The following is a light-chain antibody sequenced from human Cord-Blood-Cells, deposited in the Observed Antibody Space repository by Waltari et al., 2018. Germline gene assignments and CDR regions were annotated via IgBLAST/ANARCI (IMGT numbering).Light chain of an antibody. V-gene: IGLV2-11*01. CDR3: CSYAGSYTWV. J-gene: IGLJ3*02. CDR1: SGDVGGYNY. CDR2: DVS. Sequence: QSALTQPRSVSGSPGPSVTISCPGTSGDVGGYNYVSWYQQHPGKAPKLMIYDVSKRPSGVPDRFSGSKSGNTASLTISGLQAEDEADYYCCSYAGSYTWVFGGGTKLTVL.